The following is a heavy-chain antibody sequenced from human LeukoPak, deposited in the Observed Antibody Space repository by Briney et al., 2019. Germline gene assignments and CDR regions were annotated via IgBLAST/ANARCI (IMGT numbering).Heavy chain of an antibody. V-gene: IGHV4-61*02. CDR1: SGSISSGRYY. Sequence: SETLSLTCTVSSGSISSGRYYWSWIRQPAGKGLEWIGRIDISGSTYYNPSLKSRVTISVDTSKNQFSLKLSSVTAADTAVYYCARGVATPRGYFDYWGQGTLVTVSS. CDR3: ARGVATPRGYFDY. CDR2: IDISGST. J-gene: IGHJ4*02. D-gene: IGHD5-12*01.